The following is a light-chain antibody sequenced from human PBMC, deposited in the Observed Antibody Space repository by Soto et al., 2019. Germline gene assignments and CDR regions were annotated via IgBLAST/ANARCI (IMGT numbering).Light chain of an antibody. V-gene: IGKV1-5*03. CDR2: KAS. CDR1: QSISFW. J-gene: IGKJ1*01. Sequence: DIQMTQSPSTLSASVGDRVTITCRASQSISFWLAWYQQKPGKAPKLLIYKASSLESGVPSRFSGSGSETEFTLTISSLQPDDFATYYCQQYNTYWTFGQGTKVEIK. CDR3: QQYNTYWT.